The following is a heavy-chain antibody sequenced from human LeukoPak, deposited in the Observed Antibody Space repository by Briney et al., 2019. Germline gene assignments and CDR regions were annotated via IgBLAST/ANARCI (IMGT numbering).Heavy chain of an antibody. D-gene: IGHD4-11*01. Sequence: GGSLRLSCAASGFTFSSYAMSWVRQAPGKGLEWVSAISGSGGSTYYADSVKGRFTISRDNSKNTLYLQMNSLRAEDTAVHYCAKAFYDYSNYYFDYWGQGTLVTVSS. CDR2: ISGSGGST. CDR3: AKAFYDYSNYYFDY. J-gene: IGHJ4*02. V-gene: IGHV3-23*01. CDR1: GFTFSSYA.